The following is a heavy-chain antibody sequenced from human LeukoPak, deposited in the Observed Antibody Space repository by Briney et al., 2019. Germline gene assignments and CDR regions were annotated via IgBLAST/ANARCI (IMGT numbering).Heavy chain of an antibody. Sequence: PSETLSLTCTVSGASISSSDSYWSWIRQPPGKGLEWIGSIYRRGSTSYNPSLKCRVTVSEDMSKNHFSLRLSSVTAADTAVYYCARHVQDLGIKVWGQGTTVTVSS. V-gene: IGHV4-39*01. CDR1: GASISSSDSY. CDR3: ARHVQDLGIKV. CDR2: IYRRGST. J-gene: IGHJ6*02.